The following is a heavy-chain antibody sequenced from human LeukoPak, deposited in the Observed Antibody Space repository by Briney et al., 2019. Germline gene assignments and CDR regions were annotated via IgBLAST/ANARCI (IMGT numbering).Heavy chain of an antibody. CDR3: ARPLSFGESPLGI. CDR2: ISPYNSNT. V-gene: IGHV1-18*04. D-gene: IGHD3-10*01. Sequence: ASVKVSCKASGYTFTGHYMHWMRQAPGQGLEWMGWISPYNSNTDYAQKLQGRVTMTTDTSTNTAYMELRSLRSDDTAVYYCARPLSFGESPLGIWGQGTLVTVSS. CDR1: GYTFTGHY. J-gene: IGHJ4*02.